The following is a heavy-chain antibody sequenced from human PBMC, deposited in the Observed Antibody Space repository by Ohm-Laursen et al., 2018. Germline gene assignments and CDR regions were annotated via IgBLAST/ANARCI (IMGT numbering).Heavy chain of an antibody. CDR3: AREGSIVVVTAIRGVYYYGMDV. Sequence: SLRLSCAASGFTFSSYSMNWVRQAPGKGLEWVSYISSSSSTIYYADSVKGRFTISRDNAKNSLYLQMNSLRAEDTAVYYCAREGSIVVVTAIRGVYYYGMDVWGQGTTVTVS. D-gene: IGHD2-21*02. CDR1: GFTFSSYS. J-gene: IGHJ6*02. CDR2: ISSSSSTI. V-gene: IGHV3-48*01.